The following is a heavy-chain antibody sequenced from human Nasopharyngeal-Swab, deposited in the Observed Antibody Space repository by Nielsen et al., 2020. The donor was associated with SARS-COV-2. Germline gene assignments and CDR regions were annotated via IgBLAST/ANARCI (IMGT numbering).Heavy chain of an antibody. J-gene: IGHJ6*02. D-gene: IGHD3-9*01. CDR2: INHSGST. V-gene: IGHV4-34*01. CDR3: ARGLSILTGYYPFYYYGMDV. Sequence: SETLSLTCAVYGGSFSGYYWSWIRQPPGKGLEWIGEINHSGSTNYYPSLKSRVTISVDTSKNQFSLKLSSVTAADTAVYYCARGLSILTGYYPFYYYGMDVWGQGTTVTVSS. CDR1: GGSFSGYY.